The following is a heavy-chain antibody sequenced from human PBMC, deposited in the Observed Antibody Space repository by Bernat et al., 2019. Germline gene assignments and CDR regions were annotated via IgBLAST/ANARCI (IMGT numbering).Heavy chain of an antibody. Sequence: QVQLQESGPGLVKPSETLSLTCTVSGGSISSYYWSWFRQPAGRGLEWIGRIYTSGSTNYNPSLKSRVTMSVDTSQNQFSLKLGSVTAADTAVYYCARDVTWNYVSLFDYWGQGTLVTVSS. CDR1: GGSISSYY. CDR3: ARDVTWNYVSLFDY. CDR2: IYTSGST. J-gene: IGHJ4*02. D-gene: IGHD1-7*01. V-gene: IGHV4-4*07.